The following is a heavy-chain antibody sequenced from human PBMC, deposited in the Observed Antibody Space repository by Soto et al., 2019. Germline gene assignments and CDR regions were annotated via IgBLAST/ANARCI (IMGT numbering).Heavy chain of an antibody. CDR2: ISWNSGSI. CDR3: AKGATVTTWSYFDY. CDR1: GFTFDDYA. J-gene: IGHJ4*02. D-gene: IGHD4-17*01. Sequence: GGSLRLSCAASGFTFDDYAMHWVRQAPGKGLEWVSGISWNSGSIGYADSVKGRFTISRDNAKNSLYLQMNSLRAEDTALYYCAKGATVTTWSYFDYWGQGTLVTVSS. V-gene: IGHV3-9*01.